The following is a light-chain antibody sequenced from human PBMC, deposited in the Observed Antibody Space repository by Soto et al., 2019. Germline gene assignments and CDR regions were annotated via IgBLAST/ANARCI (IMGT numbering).Light chain of an antibody. CDR3: QQYGSSPGIT. CDR2: GAS. CDR1: QSVSSSY. Sequence: EIVLTQSPATLSVSLGHSATLSCRASQSVSSSYLAWYQQKPGQAPRLLIYGASSRATGIPDRFSGSGSGTDFTLTISRLEPEDFAVYYCQQYGSSPGITFGQGTRLEIK. J-gene: IGKJ5*01. V-gene: IGKV3-20*01.